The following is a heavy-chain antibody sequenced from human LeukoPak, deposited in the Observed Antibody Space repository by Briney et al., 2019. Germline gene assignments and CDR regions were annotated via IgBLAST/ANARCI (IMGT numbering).Heavy chain of an antibody. CDR1: GYTFSSYG. Sequence: GASVTVSCKASGYTFSSYGISWVRQAPGQGLEWMGWISAYNGNTNYAQKLQGRVTMTTDTSTSTAYMELRSLRSDDTAVYYCARDSSLGVSGPWGQGTLVTVSS. CDR3: ARDSSLGVSGP. V-gene: IGHV1-18*01. D-gene: IGHD3-10*01. CDR2: ISAYNGNT. J-gene: IGHJ5*02.